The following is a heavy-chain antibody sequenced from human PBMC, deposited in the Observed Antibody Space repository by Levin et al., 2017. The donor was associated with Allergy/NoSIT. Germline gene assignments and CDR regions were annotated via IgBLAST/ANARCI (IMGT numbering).Heavy chain of an antibody. CDR2: IYHSGST. Sequence: SETLSLTCAVSGGSISSSNWWSWVRQPPGKGLEWIGEIYHSGSTNYNPSLKSRVTISVDKSKNQFSLKLSSVTAADTAVYYCARGAPKYGSGSYQYHWGQGTLVTVSS. CDR1: GGSISSSNW. D-gene: IGHD3-10*01. V-gene: IGHV4-4*02. CDR3: ARGAPKYGSGSYQYH. J-gene: IGHJ5*02.